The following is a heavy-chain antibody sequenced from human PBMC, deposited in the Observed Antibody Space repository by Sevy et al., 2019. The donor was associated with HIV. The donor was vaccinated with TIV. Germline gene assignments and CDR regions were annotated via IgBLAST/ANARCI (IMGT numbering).Heavy chain of an antibody. J-gene: IGHJ6*02. CDR2: ISKDGSEK. CDR1: GFTFSNYW. CDR3: ARDDCNSISCYGGYYDGTDV. Sequence: GGSLRLSCAASGFTFSNYWMNWVRQAQGKGLEWVATISKDGSEKYYVDSVKGRFTISRDNAKNSLSLQMNNLRAEDTAVYYCARDDCNSISCYGGYYDGTDVWGQGTTVTVSS. V-gene: IGHV3-7*01. D-gene: IGHD2-2*01.